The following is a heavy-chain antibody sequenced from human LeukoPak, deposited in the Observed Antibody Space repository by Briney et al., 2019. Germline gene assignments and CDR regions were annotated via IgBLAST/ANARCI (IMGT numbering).Heavy chain of an antibody. D-gene: IGHD3-10*01. CDR3: VRARGAGPGAHFDY. J-gene: IGHJ4*02. Sequence: GGSLRLSCAASGFTFSSYWMSWVRQAPGKGLEWVANIKQDGSEKYYVDSVKGRFTISRDNAKNSLYLQMNSLRAEDTAVYYCVRARGAGPGAHFDYWGQGTLVTVSS. CDR2: IKQDGSEK. CDR1: GFTFSSYW. V-gene: IGHV3-7*01.